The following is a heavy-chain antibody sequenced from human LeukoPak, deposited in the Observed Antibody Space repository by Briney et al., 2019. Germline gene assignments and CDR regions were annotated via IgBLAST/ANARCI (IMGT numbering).Heavy chain of an antibody. CDR3: ARDPTSSSSRYYYGMDV. V-gene: IGHV3-23*01. D-gene: IGHD6-6*01. J-gene: IGHJ6*02. CDR2: ISGSGDDT. CDR1: GFTFSNYA. Sequence: GGSLRLSCAASGFTFSNYALSWVRQAPGKGLEWVSAISGSGDDTYYADSVKGRFTISRDNSKNTLYLQMNSLRAEDTAVYYCARDPTSSSSRYYYGMDVWGQGTTVTVSS.